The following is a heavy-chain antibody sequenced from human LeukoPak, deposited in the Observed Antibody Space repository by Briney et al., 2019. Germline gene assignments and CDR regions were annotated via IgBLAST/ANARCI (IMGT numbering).Heavy chain of an antibody. V-gene: IGHV3-23*01. D-gene: IGHD3-22*01. Sequence: GSLRLSCAASGFTFSSYAMSWVRQAPGKGLERVSAISGSGGSTYYADSVKGRFTISRDNSKNTLYLQMNSLRAEDTAVYYCAKDLWDSSGYYYFDYWGQGTLVTVSS. CDR2: ISGSGGST. J-gene: IGHJ4*02. CDR3: AKDLWDSSGYYYFDY. CDR1: GFTFSSYA.